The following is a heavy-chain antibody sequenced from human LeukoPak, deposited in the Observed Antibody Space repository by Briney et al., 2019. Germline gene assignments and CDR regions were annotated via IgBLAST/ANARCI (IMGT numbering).Heavy chain of an antibody. CDR2: INPNSGGT. Sequence: GASVKVSCKASGFTLTGYYMHWVRQAPGQGLEWMGWINPNSGGTNYAQKFQGRVTMTTDTSTSTAYMELRSLRSDDTAVYYCARAPDDYDFWSGPFDYWGRGTLVTVSS. CDR3: ARAPDDYDFWSGPFDY. J-gene: IGHJ4*02. D-gene: IGHD3-3*01. CDR1: GFTLTGYY. V-gene: IGHV1-2*02.